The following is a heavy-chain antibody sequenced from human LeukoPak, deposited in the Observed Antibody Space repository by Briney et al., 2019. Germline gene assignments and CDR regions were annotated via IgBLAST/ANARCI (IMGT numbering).Heavy chain of an antibody. CDR2: ISSSGSTI. V-gene: IGHV3-48*03. D-gene: IGHD1-26*01. Sequence: PGGSLRLSCAASGFTFSSYEMNWVRQAPGKGLEWVSYISSSGSTIYYADSVKGRFTISRDNAKNSLYLQMNSLRAEDTAVYYCARGLVGATSCDYWGQGTLVTVSS. J-gene: IGHJ4*02. CDR1: GFTFSSYE. CDR3: ARGLVGATSCDY.